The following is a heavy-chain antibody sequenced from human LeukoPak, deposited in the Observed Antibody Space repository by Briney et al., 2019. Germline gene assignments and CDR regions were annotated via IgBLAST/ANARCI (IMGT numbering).Heavy chain of an antibody. CDR2: INHSGST. CDR1: GGSFSGYY. CDR3: ARDQPPYYDFWSGYSMGNNWFDP. J-gene: IGHJ5*02. Sequence: SETLSLTCAVYGGSFSGYYWSWIRQPPGKGLEWIGGINHSGSTNYNPSLKSRVTISVDTSKNQFSLKLSSVTAADTAVYYCARDQPPYYDFWSGYSMGNNWFDPWGQGTLVTVSS. D-gene: IGHD3-3*01. V-gene: IGHV4-34*01.